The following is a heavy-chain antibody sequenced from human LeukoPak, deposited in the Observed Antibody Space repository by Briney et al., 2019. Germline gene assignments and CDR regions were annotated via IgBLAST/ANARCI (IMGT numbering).Heavy chain of an antibody. CDR3: ARQGTAFGEAALDY. CDR1: GGSVSGYY. J-gene: IGHJ4*02. CDR2: IYSSGST. V-gene: IGHV4-4*07. Sequence: PSETLSLTCTVSGGSVSGYYWSWIRQSAGKGLEWIGRIYSSGSTNYNPSLRSRVTISIDMSKNLFSLKLSSVTAANTAVYYCARQGTAFGEAALDYWGQGTLVTVSS. D-gene: IGHD3-10*01.